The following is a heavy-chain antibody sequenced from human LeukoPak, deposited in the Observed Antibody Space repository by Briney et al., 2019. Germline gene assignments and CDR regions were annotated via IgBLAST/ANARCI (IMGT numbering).Heavy chain of an antibody. CDR1: GYTFTGYY. CDR2: INPNSGGT. CDR3: ATHTLYYYSYYMDV. V-gene: IGHV1-2*02. Sequence: WASVKVSCTASGYTFTGYYMHWVRQAPGQGLEWMGWINPNSGGTNYAQKFKGRGTMTRDTSISTAYMELSRLRSDDTAVYYCATHTLYYYSYYMDVWGKGTTVTISS. J-gene: IGHJ6*03.